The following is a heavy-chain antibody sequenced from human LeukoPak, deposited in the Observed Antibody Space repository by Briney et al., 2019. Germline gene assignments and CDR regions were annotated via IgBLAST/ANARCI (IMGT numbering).Heavy chain of an antibody. CDR3: ARDKIVGATHFDY. Sequence: PGGSLRLSCAASGFTFNNYWMSWVRQAPGKGLEWVANIKQDGSEKYYVDSVKGRFTISRDNAKNSLYLQMNSLGAEDTAVYYCARDKIVGATHFDYWGQGTLVTVST. V-gene: IGHV3-7*01. J-gene: IGHJ4*02. D-gene: IGHD1-26*01. CDR1: GFTFNNYW. CDR2: IKQDGSEK.